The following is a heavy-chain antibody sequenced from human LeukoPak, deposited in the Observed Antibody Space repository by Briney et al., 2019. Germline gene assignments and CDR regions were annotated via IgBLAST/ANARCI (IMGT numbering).Heavy chain of an antibody. V-gene: IGHV4-38-2*01. J-gene: IGHJ5*02. Sequence: SETLSLTCAVSGFSISSDYYWGWIRQPPGKGLEWIGSIYRSGYTYSNSSLKSRVILSIDTSKNQFSLRLTSVTTADTAVYYCARHSVATPSDAWGQGTLVTVSS. CDR2: IYRSGYT. CDR3: ARHSVATPSDA. CDR1: GFSISSDYY. D-gene: IGHD4-23*01.